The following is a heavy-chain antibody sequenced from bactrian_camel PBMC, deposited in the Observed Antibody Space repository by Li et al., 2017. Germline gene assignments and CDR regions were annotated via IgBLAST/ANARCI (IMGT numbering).Heavy chain of an antibody. J-gene: IGHJ6*01. Sequence: VQLVESGGGTVSAGGSLKLSCAASGYISNCGMGWYRQAPGKEREGVAGIESDGSTSYADSVKGRFTISQDSAKNILYLQMNSLKPEDTAMYYCAAEDQDCYSGDFTYWGQGTQVTVS. CDR2: IESDGST. CDR3: AAEDQDCYSGDFTY. V-gene: IGHV3S53*01. D-gene: IGHD3*01. CDR1: GYISNCG.